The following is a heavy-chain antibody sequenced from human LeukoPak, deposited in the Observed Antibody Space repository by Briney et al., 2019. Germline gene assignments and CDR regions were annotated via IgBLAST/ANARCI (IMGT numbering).Heavy chain of an antibody. Sequence: PGGSLRLSCEASGFTFSTYAMHWVRQAPGKGLEWVAVISYDGSNKYYADSVKGRFTISRDNSKNTLYLQMNSLRAEDTAVYYCARDPLRRGGYGYFNYGGQEPLVTVSS. D-gene: IGHD6-19*01. CDR1: GFTFSTYA. CDR2: ISYDGSNK. V-gene: IGHV3-30-3*01. J-gene: IGHJ4*02. CDR3: ARDPLRRGGYGYFNY.